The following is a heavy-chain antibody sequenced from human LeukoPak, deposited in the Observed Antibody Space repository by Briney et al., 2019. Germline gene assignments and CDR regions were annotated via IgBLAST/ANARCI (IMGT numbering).Heavy chain of an antibody. CDR2: IYYSGST. Sequence: PSETLSLTCTVSGGSISSYYWSWIRQPPGKGLEWIGYIYYSGSTNYNPSLKSRVTISVDTSKNQFSLKLSSVTAADTAVYYCARAQTYYYDSSGYYYWFDPWGQGTLVTVSS. J-gene: IGHJ5*02. CDR1: GGSISSYY. D-gene: IGHD3-22*01. V-gene: IGHV4-59*01. CDR3: ARAQTYYYDSSGYYYWFDP.